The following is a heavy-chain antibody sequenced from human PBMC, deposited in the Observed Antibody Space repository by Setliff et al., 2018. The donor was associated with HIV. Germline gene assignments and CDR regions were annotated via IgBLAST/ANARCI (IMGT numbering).Heavy chain of an antibody. Sequence: PGGSLRLSCAASGFTFSSYGMHWVRQAPGKGLEWVAFIRYDGSNKYYADSVKGRFTISRDNSKNTLYLQMNSLRAEDTAVYYCAKDTPDPTFITFGGVIPFDYWGQGTLVTVSS. CDR1: GFTFSSYG. CDR3: AKDTPDPTFITFGGVIPFDY. CDR2: IRYDGSNK. V-gene: IGHV3-30*02. D-gene: IGHD3-16*02. J-gene: IGHJ4*02.